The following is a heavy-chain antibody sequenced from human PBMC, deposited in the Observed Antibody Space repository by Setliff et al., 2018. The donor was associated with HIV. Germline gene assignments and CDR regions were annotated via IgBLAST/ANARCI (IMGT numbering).Heavy chain of an antibody. V-gene: IGHV3-15*01. CDR1: GFTFNNAW. CDR3: AAVPWGHSSLIIDH. D-gene: IGHD3-16*01. Sequence: PGGSLRLSCAASGFTFNNAWMTWVRQAPGKGLEWVGHIKSKTDGGTTDYAAPVKGRFTISRDNAKNSVYLQMHSLRVEDTAVYYCAAVPWGHSSLIIDHWGQGAPVTVSS. J-gene: IGHJ4*02. CDR2: IKSKTDGGTT.